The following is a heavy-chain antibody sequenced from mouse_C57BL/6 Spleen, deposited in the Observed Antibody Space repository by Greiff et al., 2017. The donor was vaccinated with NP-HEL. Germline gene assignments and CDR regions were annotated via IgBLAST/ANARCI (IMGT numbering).Heavy chain of an antibody. CDR2: IWSGGST. CDR3: ARKLEEYYGSSPYYYAMDY. V-gene: IGHV2-2*01. CDR1: GFSLTSYG. D-gene: IGHD1-1*01. Sequence: QVQLQQSGPGLVQPSQSLSITCTVSGFSLTSYGVHWVRQSPGKGLEWLGVIWSGGSTDYNAAFISRLSISKDNSKSQVFFKMNSLQADDTAIYYCARKLEEYYGSSPYYYAMDYWGQGTSVTVSS. J-gene: IGHJ4*01.